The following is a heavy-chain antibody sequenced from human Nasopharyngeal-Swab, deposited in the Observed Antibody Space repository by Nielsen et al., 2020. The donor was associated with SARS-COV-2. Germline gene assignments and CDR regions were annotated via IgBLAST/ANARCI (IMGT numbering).Heavy chain of an antibody. V-gene: IGHV3-11*01. CDR3: AKDNNPYYYDSSGYAFDI. J-gene: IGHJ3*02. CDR2: ISSSSSTI. Sequence: WIRQPPGKGLEWVSYISSSSSTIYYADSVKGRFTISRDNAKNSLYLQMNSLRAEDTALYYCAKDNNPYYYDSSGYAFDIWGQGTMVTVSS. D-gene: IGHD3-22*01.